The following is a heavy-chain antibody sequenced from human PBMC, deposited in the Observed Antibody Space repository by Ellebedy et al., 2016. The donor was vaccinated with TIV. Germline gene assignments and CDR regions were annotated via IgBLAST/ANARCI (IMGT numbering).Heavy chain of an antibody. CDR3: ASTPSDPIVVVLTNYFDQ. Sequence: MPSETLSLTCTVSGGSISSYYWSWIRQPPGKGLEWIGYFYYSGSPTYNPSLRSRVTISVDTSKNQFSLKLSSVTAADTAVYYCASTPSDPIVVVLTNYFDQWGQGILVTVSS. V-gene: IGHV4-59*08. CDR1: GGSISSYY. J-gene: IGHJ4*02. D-gene: IGHD3-22*01. CDR2: FYYSGSP.